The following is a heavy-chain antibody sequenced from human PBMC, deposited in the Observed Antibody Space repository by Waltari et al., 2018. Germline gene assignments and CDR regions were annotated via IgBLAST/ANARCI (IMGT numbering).Heavy chain of an antibody. CDR3: ARGARRTTVTTGWWYFDL. D-gene: IGHD4-17*01. CDR2: INSDGSST. CDR1: GFTHSIYW. V-gene: IGHV3-74*01. Sequence: EVQLVESGGGLVQPGGSLRLSCAACGFTHSIYWILLIRQAPGKGLVWVSRINSDGSSTSYADSVKGRFTISKDNAKNTVYLQMNSLRAEDTAIYYCARGARRTTVTTGWWYFDLWGRGTLVTVSS. J-gene: IGHJ2*01.